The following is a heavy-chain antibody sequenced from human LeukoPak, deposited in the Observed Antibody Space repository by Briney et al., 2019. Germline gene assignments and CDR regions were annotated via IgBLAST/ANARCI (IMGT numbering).Heavy chain of an antibody. Sequence: SETLSLTCAVSGCSISSSNWWSWVRQPPGKGLEWIGEIYHSGSTNYNPSLKSRVTISVDKSKNQFSLKLSSVTAADTAVYYCASIDSSGYLDYWGQGTLVTVSS. CDR2: IYHSGST. V-gene: IGHV4-4*02. CDR1: GCSISSSNW. J-gene: IGHJ4*02. CDR3: ASIDSSGYLDY. D-gene: IGHD3-22*01.